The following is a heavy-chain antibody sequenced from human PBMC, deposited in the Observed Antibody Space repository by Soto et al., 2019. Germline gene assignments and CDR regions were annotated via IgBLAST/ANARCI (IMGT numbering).Heavy chain of an antibody. J-gene: IGHJ4*02. D-gene: IGHD3-10*01. Sequence: SETLSLTCTVSGGSISSGDYYWSWIRQPPGKGLEWIGYIYYSGSTYYNPSLKSRVTISVDTSKNQFSLKLSSVTAADTAVYYCARGEITMVRGVIRVLGFDYWGQGTLVTVYS. CDR2: IYYSGST. CDR3: ARGEITMVRGVIRVLGFDY. CDR1: GGSISSGDYY. V-gene: IGHV4-30-4*01.